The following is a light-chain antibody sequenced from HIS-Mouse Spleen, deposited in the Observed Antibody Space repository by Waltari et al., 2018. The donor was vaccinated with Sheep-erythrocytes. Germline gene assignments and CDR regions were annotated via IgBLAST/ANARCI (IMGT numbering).Light chain of an antibody. Sequence: EIVFTQSPATLSLSPGERAPLSCRASQSVSSYLAWYQQKPGQAPRLLIYDASNRATGIPARFSGSGSGTDFTLTISSLEPEDFAVYYCQQRSNWYTFGQGTKLEIK. V-gene: IGKV3-11*01. CDR2: DAS. CDR3: QQRSNWYT. J-gene: IGKJ2*01. CDR1: QSVSSY.